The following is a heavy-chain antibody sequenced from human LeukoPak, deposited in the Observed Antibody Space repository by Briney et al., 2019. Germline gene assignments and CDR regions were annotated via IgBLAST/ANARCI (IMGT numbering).Heavy chain of an antibody. Sequence: ASVKVSCKASGYTFTSYAMNWVRQAPGQGLEWMGWINTNTGNPTYAQGFTGRFVFSLDTSVSTAYLQISSLKAEDTAVYYCARDLTSSVTQWFDPWGQGTLVTVPS. CDR3: ARDLTSSVTQWFDP. V-gene: IGHV7-4-1*02. D-gene: IGHD6-19*01. J-gene: IGHJ5*02. CDR1: GYTFTSYA. CDR2: INTNTGNP.